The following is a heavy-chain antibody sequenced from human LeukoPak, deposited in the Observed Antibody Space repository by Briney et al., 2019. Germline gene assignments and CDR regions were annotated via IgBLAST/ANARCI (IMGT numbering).Heavy chain of an antibody. CDR1: GFTFSGYW. V-gene: IGHV3-21*01. D-gene: IGHD1-1*01. J-gene: IGHJ4*02. CDR3: ARDLYAGTKTCFDY. CDR2: ISSSSSYI. Sequence: GGSLRLSCADSGFTFSGYWMNWVRQAPGKGLEWVSSISSSSSYIYYADSVKGRFTISRDNAKNSLYLQMNSLRAEDTAVYYCARDLYAGTKTCFDYWGQGTLVTVSS.